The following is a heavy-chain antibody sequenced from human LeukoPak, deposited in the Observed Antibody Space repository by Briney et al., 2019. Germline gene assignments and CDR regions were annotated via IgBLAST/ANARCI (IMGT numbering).Heavy chain of an antibody. J-gene: IGHJ6*03. CDR1: GGTFSSYA. CDR3: ARVHYVISFYYMDV. CDR2: IIPIFGTA. V-gene: IGHV1-69*05. Sequence: SVKVSCKASGGTFSSYAISWVRQAPGQGLEWMGGIIPIFGTANYAQKFQGRVTMTTDTSTSTAYMELRSLRSDDTAVYYCARVHYVISFYYMDVWGKGTTVTISS. D-gene: IGHD2/OR15-2a*01.